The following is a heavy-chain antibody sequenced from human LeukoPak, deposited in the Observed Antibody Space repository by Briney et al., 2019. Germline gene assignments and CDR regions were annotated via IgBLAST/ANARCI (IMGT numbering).Heavy chain of an antibody. CDR2: INPSGGST. V-gene: IGHV1-46*01. D-gene: IGHD1-1*01. CDR1: GYTFTSYY. J-gene: IGHJ3*02. CDR3: ARALERPDAFDI. Sequence: ASVKVSCKASGYTFTSYYMPWVRQGPGQGLEWVGIINPSGGSTSYAQKFQGRVTMTRDTSTSTVYMELSSLRSEDTAVYYCARALERPDAFDIWGQGTMVTVSS.